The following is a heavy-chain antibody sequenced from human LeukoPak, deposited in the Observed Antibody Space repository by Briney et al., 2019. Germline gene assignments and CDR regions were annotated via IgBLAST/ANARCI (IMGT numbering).Heavy chain of an antibody. CDR3: ARDSRFSRADLHYGMDV. D-gene: IGHD6-25*01. Sequence: PGGSLRLSCAASGFTVSSNYMSWVRQAPGKGLEWVLVIYSGGSTYYADSVKGRFTISRHNSKNTLYLQMNSLRAEDTAVYYCARDSRFSRADLHYGMDVWGQGTTVTVSS. V-gene: IGHV3-53*04. J-gene: IGHJ6*02. CDR2: IYSGGST. CDR1: GFTVSSNY.